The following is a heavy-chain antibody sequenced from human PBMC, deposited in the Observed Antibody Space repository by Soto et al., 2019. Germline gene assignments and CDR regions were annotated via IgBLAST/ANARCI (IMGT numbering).Heavy chain of an antibody. J-gene: IGHJ6*02. CDR2: IGAADDP. CDR3: ARAYSGRLPRRADYYFAMDV. Sequence: GGSLIISCAASGFTFSAYDMHWVRQTTGKGLEWVSAIGAADDPYYLGSVKGRFTISRENAKNSLYLQMNSLRAEDTAVYYCARAYSGRLPRRADYYFAMDVWGQGTTVTVSS. CDR1: GFTFSAYD. D-gene: IGHD2-15*01. V-gene: IGHV3-13*05.